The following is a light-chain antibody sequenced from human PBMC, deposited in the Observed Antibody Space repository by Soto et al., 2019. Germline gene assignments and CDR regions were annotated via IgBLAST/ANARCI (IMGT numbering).Light chain of an antibody. Sequence: LTQSPATLSLSHGPSATLSCRVTQRVSNFLVWYQQKSGQAPRVLINHASYRASGMPARFTGSGSGRDFAPTFSIPERKDLADYYAHHRCKWFKSTFGQGTRLEIK. V-gene: IGKV3-11*02. CDR2: HAS. CDR1: QRVSNF. J-gene: IGKJ5*01. CDR3: HHRCKWFKST.